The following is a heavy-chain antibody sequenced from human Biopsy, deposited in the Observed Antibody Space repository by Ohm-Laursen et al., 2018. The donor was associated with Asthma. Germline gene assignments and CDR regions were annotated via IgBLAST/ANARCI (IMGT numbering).Heavy chain of an antibody. V-gene: IGHV3-53*01. J-gene: IGHJ3*02. CDR2: IYSGGGT. CDR3: AKGEDPRRTAAAFDI. D-gene: IGHD2-2*01. CDR1: GFTVSTNG. Sequence: SLRLSCAASGFTVSTNGMSWVRQPPGKGLEWVSVIYSGGGTYYADSVQGRVTISRDNSKNTLSLQMNSLRAEDTAVYYCAKGEDPRRTAAAFDIWGQGTMVTVSS.